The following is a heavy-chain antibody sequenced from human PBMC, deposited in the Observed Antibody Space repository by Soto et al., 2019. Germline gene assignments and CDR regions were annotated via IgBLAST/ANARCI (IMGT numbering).Heavy chain of an antibody. CDR2: IYYSGST. D-gene: IGHD5-18*01. Sequence: SETLSLTCTVSGGSVSSGSYYWSWIRQPPGKGLEWIGYIYYSGSTNYNPSLKSRVTISVDTSKNQFSLKLSSVTAADTAVYYCARSLGYSYGDTFFDYWGQGTLVTVSS. J-gene: IGHJ4*02. V-gene: IGHV4-61*01. CDR1: GGSVSSGSYY. CDR3: ARSLGYSYGDTFFDY.